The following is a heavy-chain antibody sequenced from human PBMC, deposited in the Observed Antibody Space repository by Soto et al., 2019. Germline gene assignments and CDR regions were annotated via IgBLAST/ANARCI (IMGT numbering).Heavy chain of an antibody. CDR2: FSGSRGHT. CDR3: ARGPRFMEGRYSYGYWLDD. J-gene: IGHJ4*01. Sequence: EVQLLESGGDLVQPGESLRLSCAASGFTFSSYAMTWVRQAPGKGLEWVSSFSGSRGHTYYADSVKGRFTISRDNSKNSLYLQMSSLRADDTAVYYCARGPRFMEGRYSYGYWLDDWGQGTLVTVSS. V-gene: IGHV3-23*01. CDR1: GFTFSSYA. D-gene: IGHD5-18*01.